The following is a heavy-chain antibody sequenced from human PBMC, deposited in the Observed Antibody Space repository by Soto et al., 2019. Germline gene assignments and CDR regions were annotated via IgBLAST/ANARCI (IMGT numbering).Heavy chain of an antibody. CDR3: AREYYYGSGANPNYYYGMDV. V-gene: IGHV3-23*01. J-gene: IGHJ6*02. D-gene: IGHD3-10*01. CDR2: ISGSGGST. Sequence: GGSLRLSCAASGVTFSSYAMSWVRQAPGKGLEWVSAISGSGGSTYYADSVKGRFTISRDNSKNTLYLQMNSLRAEDTAVYYCAREYYYGSGANPNYYYGMDVWGQGTTVTVSS. CDR1: GVTFSSYA.